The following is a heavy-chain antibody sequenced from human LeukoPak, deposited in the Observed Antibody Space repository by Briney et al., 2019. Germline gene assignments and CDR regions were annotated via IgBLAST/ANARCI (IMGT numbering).Heavy chain of an antibody. V-gene: IGHV5-10-1*01. J-gene: IGHJ4*02. Sequence: GESLKIFCKGSGYSFTSYWISWVRQMPGKGLEWMGRIDPSDSYTNYSPSFQGHVTISADKSISTAYLQWSSLKASDTAMYYCARGGEVWYDSSGYGDYWGQGTLVTVSS. CDR2: IDPSDSYT. CDR1: GYSFTSYW. CDR3: ARGGEVWYDSSGYGDY. D-gene: IGHD3-22*01.